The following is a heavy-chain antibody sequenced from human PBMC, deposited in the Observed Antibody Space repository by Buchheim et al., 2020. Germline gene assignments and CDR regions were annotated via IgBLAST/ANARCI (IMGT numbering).Heavy chain of an antibody. CDR2: ISYDGSNK. CDR3: AKDSVYKWLARYWRGGYFDY. Sequence: QVQLVESGGGVVQPGRSLRLSCAASGFTFSSYGMHWVRQAPGKGLEWVAVISYDGSNKYYADSVKGRFTISRDNSKNTLYLQMNSLRAEDTAVYYCAKDSVYKWLARYWRGGYFDYWGQGTL. D-gene: IGHD6-19*01. CDR1: GFTFSSYG. V-gene: IGHV3-30*18. J-gene: IGHJ4*02.